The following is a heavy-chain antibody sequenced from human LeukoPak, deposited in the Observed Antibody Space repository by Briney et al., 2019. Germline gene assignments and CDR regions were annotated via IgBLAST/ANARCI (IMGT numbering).Heavy chain of an antibody. V-gene: IGHV3-7*01. Sequence: GGSLGLSCAASGFTFSTYWMSWVRQAPGKGLEWVANIKQDGSEKYYVDSVKGRFTISRDNAKNSLYLQMNTLRPEDTAVYYCARQRRGGSYDYWGQGTLVTVSS. CDR3: ARQRRGGSYDY. D-gene: IGHD1-26*01. J-gene: IGHJ4*02. CDR2: IKQDGSEK. CDR1: GFTFSTYW.